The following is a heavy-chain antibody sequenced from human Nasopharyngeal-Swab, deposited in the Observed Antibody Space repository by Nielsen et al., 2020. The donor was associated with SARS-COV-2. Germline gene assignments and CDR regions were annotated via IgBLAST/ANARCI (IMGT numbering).Heavy chain of an antibody. D-gene: IGHD6-19*01. Sequence: GGSLRLSCAASGFTSSSYGMHWVRQAPGKGLEWVAVISYDGSNKYYADSVKGRFTISRDNSKNTLYLQMNSLRAEDTAVYYCAKDLGSGWYLGGMDVWGQGTTVTVSS. CDR1: GFTSSSYG. V-gene: IGHV3-30*18. J-gene: IGHJ6*02. CDR3: AKDLGSGWYLGGMDV. CDR2: ISYDGSNK.